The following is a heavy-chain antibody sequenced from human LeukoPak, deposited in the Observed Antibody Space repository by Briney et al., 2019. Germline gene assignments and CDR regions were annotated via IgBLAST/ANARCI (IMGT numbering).Heavy chain of an antibody. CDR2: IYSGGST. CDR1: GFTVSSNY. CDR3: ARDLIPFYFGMDV. J-gene: IGHJ6*02. Sequence: PGGSLRLSCAAAGFTVSSNYMSGVRQAPGKGLEGVSVIYSGGSTYYADSVKGRFTISRDNSKNTLYLQMNRLRGEDTAVYYCARDLIPFYFGMDVWGQGTWVTVSS. V-gene: IGHV3-53*01.